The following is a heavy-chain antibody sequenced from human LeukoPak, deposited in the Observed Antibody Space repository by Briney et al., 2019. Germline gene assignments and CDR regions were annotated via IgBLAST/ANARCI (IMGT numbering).Heavy chain of an antibody. V-gene: IGHV3-21*01. Sequence: GGSLRLSCAASGFTFSSYRMNWVRQAPGKALEWVSSISSRGSYKYYADSVEGRFNISRDNAKNSLYLQMNGLRAEDTAVYYCARVYCSGGSCYGSDYFDYWGQGTLVTVSS. CDR2: ISSRGSYK. D-gene: IGHD2-15*01. J-gene: IGHJ4*02. CDR1: GFTFSSYR. CDR3: ARVYCSGGSCYGSDYFDY.